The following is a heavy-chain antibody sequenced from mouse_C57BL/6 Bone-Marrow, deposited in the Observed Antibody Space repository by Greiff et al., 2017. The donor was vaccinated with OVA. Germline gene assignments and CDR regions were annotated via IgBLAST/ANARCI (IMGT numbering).Heavy chain of an antibody. CDR3: TTFYGNGGAWFAY. Sequence: VQLKESGAELVRPGASVKLSCTASGFNIKDDYMHWVKQRPEQGLEWMGWIDPENGDNEYASKFQGKAPITADKSSNTSYLQLSSLTSEDTAVYYCTTFYGNGGAWFAYWGQGTLVTVSA. CDR1: GFNIKDDY. CDR2: IDPENGDN. V-gene: IGHV14-4*01. D-gene: IGHD2-1*01. J-gene: IGHJ3*01.